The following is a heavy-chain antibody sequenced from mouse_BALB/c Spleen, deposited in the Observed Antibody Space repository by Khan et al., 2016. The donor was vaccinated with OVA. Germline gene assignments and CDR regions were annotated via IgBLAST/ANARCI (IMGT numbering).Heavy chain of an antibody. CDR3: ARISSYWYSDV. CDR2: INPYTGEP. V-gene: IGHV9-1*02. CDR1: GYTFTNYG. J-gene: IGHJ1*01. Sequence: QIQLVQSGPELKKPGATVKISCKASGYTFTNYGMNWVKQAPGKGLKWMGWINPYTGEPTYAHDFKGRFVFSLETSSSTAYLQISNLKNEDMTTYFCARISSYWYSDVWGAGTTVTVSS.